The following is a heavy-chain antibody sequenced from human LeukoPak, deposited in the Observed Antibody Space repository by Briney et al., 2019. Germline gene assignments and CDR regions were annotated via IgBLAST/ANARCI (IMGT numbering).Heavy chain of an antibody. CDR2: IYYSGST. Sequence: SETLSLTCTVSGGSIGSGDYYWSWIRQPPGKGLEWIGYIYYSGSTYHNPSLKSRITISVNTSKSQFSLKLSSVTAADTAVYYCARGLFGYCSSTSCYRWFDPWGQGTLVTVSS. CDR1: GGSIGSGDYY. D-gene: IGHD2-2*03. V-gene: IGHV4-30-4*08. J-gene: IGHJ5*02. CDR3: ARGLFGYCSSTSCYRWFDP.